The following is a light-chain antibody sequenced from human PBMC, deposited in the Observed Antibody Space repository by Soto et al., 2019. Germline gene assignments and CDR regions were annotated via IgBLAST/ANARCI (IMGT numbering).Light chain of an antibody. CDR3: GTWDDSVSAWV. CDR1: SSNIGTNY. CDR2: MNN. J-gene: IGLJ3*02. V-gene: IGLV1-47*01. Sequence: QAVVTQPPSASGTPGQRVTISCSGSSSNIGTNYVYWYQQLPATAPKLLIYMNNQRPSGVPDRFSGSKSGTSASLAISGLRSEDEGTYYCGTWDDSVSAWVFGGGTKVTVL.